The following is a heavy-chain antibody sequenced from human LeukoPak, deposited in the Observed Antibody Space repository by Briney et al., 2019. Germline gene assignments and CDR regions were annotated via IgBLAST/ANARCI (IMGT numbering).Heavy chain of an antibody. CDR2: INSDGSST. D-gene: IGHD3-22*01. CDR3: AREVVVTDIPDY. J-gene: IGHJ4*02. V-gene: IGHV3-74*01. Sequence: PGGSLRLPCSVSAFTFNTFDNFAMNWVRQAPGKGLVWVSRINSDGSSTSYADSVKGRFTISRDNAKNTLYLQMNSLRAEDTAVYYCAREVVVTDIPDYWGQGTLVTVSS. CDR1: AFTFNTFD.